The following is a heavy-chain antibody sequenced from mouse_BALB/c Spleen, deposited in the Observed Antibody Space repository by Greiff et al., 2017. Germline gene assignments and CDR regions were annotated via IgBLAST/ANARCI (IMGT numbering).Heavy chain of an antibody. Sequence: QVQLKQSGPELVKPGASVRISCKASGYTFTSYYIHWVKQRPGQGLEWIGWIYPGNVNTKYNEKFKGKATLTADKSSSTAYMQLSSLTSEDSAVYFCARRYFDVWGAGTTVTVSS. CDR1: GYTFTSYY. CDR2: IYPGNVNT. CDR3: ARRYFDV. V-gene: IGHV1S56*01. J-gene: IGHJ1*01.